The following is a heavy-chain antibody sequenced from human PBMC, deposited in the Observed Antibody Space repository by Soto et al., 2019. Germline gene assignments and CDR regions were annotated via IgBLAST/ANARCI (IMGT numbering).Heavy chain of an antibody. CDR2: ISTGSTYI. D-gene: IGHD5-18*01. J-gene: IGHJ4*02. CDR3: AREDTYGLDYFDY. CDR1: GFTFSTYN. V-gene: IGHV3-21*01. Sequence: EVQLVESGGGLVKPEGSLRLSCAASGFTFSTYNMNWVRQAPGKGLEWVSSISTGSTYISYSDSVRGRFIISRDNAKNSLYLQMNSLRAEDTAVYYCAREDTYGLDYFDYWGQGTLVTVSS.